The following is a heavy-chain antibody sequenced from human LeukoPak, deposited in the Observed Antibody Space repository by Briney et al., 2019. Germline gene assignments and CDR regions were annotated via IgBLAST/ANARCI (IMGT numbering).Heavy chain of an antibody. Sequence: SETLSLTCTVSGGSISSYYWSWIRQPAGKGLEWIGRIYTSGSTNYNPSPKSRVTMSVDTSKNQFSLRLSFVTAADTALYYCARHSRREVLIGSAFDIWGQGTMVTVSS. J-gene: IGHJ3*02. CDR3: ARHSRREVLIGSAFDI. CDR1: GGSISSYY. V-gene: IGHV4-4*07. D-gene: IGHD4/OR15-4a*01. CDR2: IYTSGST.